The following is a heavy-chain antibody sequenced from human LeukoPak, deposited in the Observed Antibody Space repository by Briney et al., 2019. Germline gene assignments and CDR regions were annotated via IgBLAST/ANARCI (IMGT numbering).Heavy chain of an antibody. CDR2: ISDSGSSP. Sequence: GGSLRLSCAASGXTFSSYAVSWVRQAPGKGLEWVSAISDSGSSPYYADSVRGRFTISRDNSKNTLHLQMNSLSAGDTAVYYCAKDSGPWGYCTTTSCYFAYWGQGALVTVSS. V-gene: IGHV3-23*01. CDR1: GXTFSSYA. CDR3: AKDSGPWGYCTTTSCYFAY. D-gene: IGHD2-2*01. J-gene: IGHJ4*02.